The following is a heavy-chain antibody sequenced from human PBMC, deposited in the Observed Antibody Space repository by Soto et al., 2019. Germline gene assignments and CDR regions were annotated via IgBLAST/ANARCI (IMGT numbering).Heavy chain of an antibody. V-gene: IGHV3-23*01. CDR2: ISGSGGST. CDR1: GFTFSSYA. CDR3: AKDLSNYYGSGSSAFDY. D-gene: IGHD3-10*01. J-gene: IGHJ4*02. Sequence: GGSLRLSCAASGFTFSSYAMSWVRQAPGKGLEWVSAISGSGGSTYYADSVKGRFTISRDNSKNALYLQMNSLRAEDTAVYYCAKDLSNYYGSGSSAFDYWGQGTLVTVSS.